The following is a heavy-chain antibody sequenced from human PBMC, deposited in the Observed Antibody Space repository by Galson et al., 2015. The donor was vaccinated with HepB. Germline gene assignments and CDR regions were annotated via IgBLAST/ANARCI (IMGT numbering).Heavy chain of an antibody. CDR1: GFTFSSYA. Sequence: SLRLSCAASGFTFSSYAMSWVRQAPGKGLEWVSSISGRGGNTYYTDSVKGRFTISRDNSKKMVYLQMNSLRAEDTALYYCGKDPVRASYRPYGMDVCGQGTTVTVSS. CDR2: ISGRGGNT. D-gene: IGHD5-18*01. J-gene: IGHJ6*02. CDR3: GKDPVRASYRPYGMDV. V-gene: IGHV3-23*01.